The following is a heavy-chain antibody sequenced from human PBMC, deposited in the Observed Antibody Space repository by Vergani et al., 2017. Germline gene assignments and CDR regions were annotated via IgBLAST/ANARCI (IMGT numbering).Heavy chain of an antibody. V-gene: IGHV3-33*01. CDR3: ARAPSGSLPVGFDY. J-gene: IGHJ4*02. D-gene: IGHD1-26*01. CDR1: GFTFSSYG. Sequence: QVQLVESGGGVVQPGRSLRLSCAASGFTFSSYGMHWVRQAPGKGLEWVAVIWSDGSNKYYADSVKGRFTISRDNSKNTLYLQMNSLRAEDTAVYYCARAPSGSLPVGFDYWGQGTLVTVSS. CDR2: IWSDGSNK.